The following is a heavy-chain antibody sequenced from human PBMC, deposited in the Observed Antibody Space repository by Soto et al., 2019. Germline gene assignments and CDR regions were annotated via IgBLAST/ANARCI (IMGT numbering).Heavy chain of an antibody. CDR3: ARWPHLEPHFDY. D-gene: IGHD1-1*01. CDR2: IYYSGST. V-gene: IGHV4-31*03. CDR1: GGSISSGDYS. J-gene: IGHJ4*02. Sequence: QVQLQESGPGLVKPSQTLSLTCTVSGGSISSGDYSWSWIRQHPGKGLEWIGYIYYSGSTYYNPSLKSRVTISVDTSKNQFSLKLSSVTAADTAVYYCARWPHLEPHFDYWGQGTLVTVYS.